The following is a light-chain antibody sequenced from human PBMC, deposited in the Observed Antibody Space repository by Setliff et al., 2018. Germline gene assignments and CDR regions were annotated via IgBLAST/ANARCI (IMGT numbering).Light chain of an antibody. CDR2: DVN. CDR1: SSDVGVYNS. Sequence: QSALTQPASVSGSPGQSITISCTGTSSDVGVYNSASWYQQHPGKAPNLMIYDVNNRPSGVSNRFSGSKSGNTASLTISGLQAEDEADYYCCSHTTSSTWVFGGGTKVTVL. CDR3: CSHTTSSTWV. V-gene: IGLV2-14*01. J-gene: IGLJ3*02.